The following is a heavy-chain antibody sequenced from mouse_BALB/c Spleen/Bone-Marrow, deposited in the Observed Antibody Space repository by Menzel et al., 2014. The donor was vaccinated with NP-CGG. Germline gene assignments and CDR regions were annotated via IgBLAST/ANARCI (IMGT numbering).Heavy chain of an antibody. CDR1: GFASSSYD. Sequence: EVMLVESGGGLVKPGGSLKLSCAASGFASSSYDMSWVRQTPEKRLEWVAFISSGGDNTYYPDTVKGRFTISRDNAKNTLYLQMSSLKSEDTAKYYCARHTLYYYPSDYWGQGTTLTVSS. CDR2: ISSGGDNT. CDR3: ARHTLYYYPSDY. J-gene: IGHJ2*01. V-gene: IGHV5-12-1*01. D-gene: IGHD1-1*01.